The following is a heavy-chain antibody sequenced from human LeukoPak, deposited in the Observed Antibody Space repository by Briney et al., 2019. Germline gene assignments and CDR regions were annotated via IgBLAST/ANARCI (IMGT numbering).Heavy chain of an antibody. J-gene: IGHJ3*02. CDR3: VREGPRGLAFDI. D-gene: IGHD3/OR15-3a*01. Sequence: PGGSLRLSCAASGFTVSSNYMSWVRQAPGKGLGWVSVIYSGGSTFYADSVKGRFTISRDNSKNTLYLQMNGLRVEDTAVYYCVREGPRGLAFDIWGQGTMVTVSS. CDR1: GFTVSSNY. V-gene: IGHV3-53*01. CDR2: IYSGGST.